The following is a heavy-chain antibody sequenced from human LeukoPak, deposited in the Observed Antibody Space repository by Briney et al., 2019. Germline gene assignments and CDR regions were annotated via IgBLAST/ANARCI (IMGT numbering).Heavy chain of an antibody. D-gene: IGHD5-18*01. J-gene: IGHJ4*02. V-gene: IGHV1-2*02. Sequence: WASVKVSCKASGYTFTGYYMHWVRQAPGQGLEWMGWINPNSGGTNYAQKFQGRVTMTRDTSISTAYMELSRLRSDDTAVYYCARETSYGPISFDYWGQGTLVTVSS. CDR3: ARETSYGPISFDY. CDR2: INPNSGGT. CDR1: GYTFTGYY.